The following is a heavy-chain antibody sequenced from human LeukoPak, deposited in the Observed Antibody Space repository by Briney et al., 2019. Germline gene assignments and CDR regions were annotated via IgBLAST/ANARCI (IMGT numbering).Heavy chain of an antibody. V-gene: IGHV4-61*02. Sequence: PSQTLSLTCTVSGGSISSGSYYWSWIRQPAGKGLEWIGRIYTSGSTNYNPSLKSRVTISVETSKNQFSLKLSSVTAADTAVYYCARGSPTYLEWLSTFDYWGQGTLVTVSS. D-gene: IGHD3-3*01. CDR3: ARGSPTYLEWLSTFDY. J-gene: IGHJ4*02. CDR2: IYTSGST. CDR1: GGSISSGSYY.